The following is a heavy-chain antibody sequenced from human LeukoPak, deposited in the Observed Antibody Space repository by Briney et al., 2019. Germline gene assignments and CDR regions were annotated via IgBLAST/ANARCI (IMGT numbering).Heavy chain of an antibody. J-gene: IGHJ6*02. Sequence: PGGSLRLSCAASGFTFGNYAMSWVRQAPGKGLEWVSSMSGIGGFVHYADSVKGRFTISRDNAKSSLYLQMNSLRAEDTAVYFCARDDYSDSPTYYNGMDVWGQGTAVTVSS. CDR3: ARDDYSDSPTYYNGMDV. V-gene: IGHV3-21*01. CDR1: GFTFGNYA. CDR2: MSGIGGFV. D-gene: IGHD4/OR15-4a*01.